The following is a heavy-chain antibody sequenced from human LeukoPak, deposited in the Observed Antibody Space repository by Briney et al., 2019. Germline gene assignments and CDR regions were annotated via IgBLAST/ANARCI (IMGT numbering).Heavy chain of an antibody. J-gene: IGHJ4*02. CDR1: GGSISSGGYY. D-gene: IGHD2-2*01. V-gene: IGHV4-30-2*01. CDR3: ARRGYCSSTSCLYFDY. Sequence: SQTLSLTCTVSGGSISSGGYYWSWIRQPPGKGLEWIGYIYHSGSTYYNPSLKSRVTISVDRSKNQFSLKLSSVTAADTAVYYCARRGYCSSTSCLYFDYWGQGTLVTVSS. CDR2: IYHSGST.